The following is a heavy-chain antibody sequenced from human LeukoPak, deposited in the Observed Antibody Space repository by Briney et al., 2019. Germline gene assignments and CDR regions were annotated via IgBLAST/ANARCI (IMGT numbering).Heavy chain of an antibody. D-gene: IGHD3-22*01. Sequence: GASVKVSCKASGYTFTSYDINWVRQATGQGLEWMGWMNPNSGNTGYAQKLQGRVTMTTDTSTSTAYMELRSLRSDDTAVYYCARTYYYDSSGYYYHYYYYYMDVWGKGTTVTVSS. CDR3: ARTYYYDSSGYYYHYYYYYMDV. CDR1: GYTFTSYD. V-gene: IGHV1-8*02. J-gene: IGHJ6*03. CDR2: MNPNSGNT.